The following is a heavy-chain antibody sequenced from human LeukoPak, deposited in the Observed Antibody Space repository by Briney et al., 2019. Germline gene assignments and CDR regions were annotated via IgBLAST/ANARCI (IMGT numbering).Heavy chain of an antibody. CDR2: INHSGST. CDR1: GGSFSGYY. J-gene: IGHJ4*02. CDR3: ARLAPPGYFDY. Sequence: SETLSLTCAVYGGSFSGYYWSWIRQPPGKGLEWIGEINHSGSTNYNPSLKSRVTISVDTSKNQFSLKLSSVTAADTAVYYCARLAPPGYFDYWGQGTLVTVSS. V-gene: IGHV4-34*01.